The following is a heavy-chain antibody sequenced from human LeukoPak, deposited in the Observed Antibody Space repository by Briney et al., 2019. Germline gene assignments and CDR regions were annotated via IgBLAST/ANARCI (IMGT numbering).Heavy chain of an antibody. CDR1: GGSISSYY. J-gene: IGHJ4*02. CDR3: ARVAHYDSSGYSRHFDY. V-gene: IGHV4-4*07. Sequence: PSETLSLTCTVSGGSISSYYWSWIRQPAGKGLEWIGRIYTSGSTNYNPSLKSRVTMSVDTSKNQFSLKLSSVTAADTAVYYCARVAHYDSSGYSRHFDYWGQGTLVTVSS. CDR2: IYTSGST. D-gene: IGHD3-22*01.